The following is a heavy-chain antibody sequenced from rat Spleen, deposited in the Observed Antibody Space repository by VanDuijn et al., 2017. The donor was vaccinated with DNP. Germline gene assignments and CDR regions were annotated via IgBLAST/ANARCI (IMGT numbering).Heavy chain of an antibody. Sequence: EVQLVESGGDLVQPGRSLKLSCAASGFTFSDYYMAWVRQAPTKGLEWVASISPSGGSTYYRDSVKCRFTVSRDNAKSSLYLQMDSLRSEDTATYYCARLELQWCPNYWGQGVMVTVSS. J-gene: IGHJ2*01. CDR1: GFTFSDYY. D-gene: IGHD1-1*01. CDR3: ARLELQWCPNY. V-gene: IGHV5-25*01. CDR2: ISPSGGST.